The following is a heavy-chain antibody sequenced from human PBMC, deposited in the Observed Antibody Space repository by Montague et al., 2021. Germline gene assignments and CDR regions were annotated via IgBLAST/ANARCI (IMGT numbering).Heavy chain of an antibody. Sequence: LSLPFLFSGASLRRYEYYWTWIRQPAGRGLEWIGRVYKRGDTNTNPSLRSRLTLSVDTSKNHFSLTLTSVTAADTAVYFCARDSPVVEPWVGEHKGAFDIWGQGTMDTVSS. D-gene: IGHD3-10*01. CDR1: GASLRRYEYY. CDR2: VYKRGDT. V-gene: IGHV4-61*02. J-gene: IGHJ3*02. CDR3: ARDSPVVEPWVGEHKGAFDI.